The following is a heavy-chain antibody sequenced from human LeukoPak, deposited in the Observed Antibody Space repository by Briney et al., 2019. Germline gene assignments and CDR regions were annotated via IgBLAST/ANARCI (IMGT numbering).Heavy chain of an antibody. J-gene: IGHJ4*02. CDR3: AKNDYGDYVELYYFDY. CDR1: GFTFSSYA. Sequence: GGSLRLSCAASGFTFSSYAMSWVRQAPGKGLEWVSAISGSGGSTYYADSVKGRFTISRDNSKNTLYLQTNSLRAEDTAVYYCAKNDYGDYVELYYFDYWGQGTLVTVSS. V-gene: IGHV3-23*01. CDR2: ISGSGGST. D-gene: IGHD4-17*01.